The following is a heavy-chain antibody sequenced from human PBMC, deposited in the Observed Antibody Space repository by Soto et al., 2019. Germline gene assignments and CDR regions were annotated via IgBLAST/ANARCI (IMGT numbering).Heavy chain of an antibody. CDR1: GFTFSSYC. Sequence: GGSLRLSCAASGFTFSSYCMHWVRQAPGKGLEWVAVISYDGSNKYYADSVKGRFTISRDNSKNTLYLQMNSLRAEDTAVYYCAKDLRDDFWSGYYIPKPFDYWGQGTLVTVSS. CDR2: ISYDGSNK. J-gene: IGHJ4*02. CDR3: AKDLRDDFWSGYYIPKPFDY. V-gene: IGHV3-30*18. D-gene: IGHD3-3*01.